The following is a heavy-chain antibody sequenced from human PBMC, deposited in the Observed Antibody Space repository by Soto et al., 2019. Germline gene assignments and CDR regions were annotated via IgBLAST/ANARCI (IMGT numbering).Heavy chain of an antibody. CDR1: GFTFSSYW. CDR3: ARDHYCSGGSCHPARFDY. CDR2: IKQDGSEK. J-gene: IGHJ4*02. D-gene: IGHD2-15*01. V-gene: IGHV3-7*01. Sequence: GGSLRLSCASSGFTFSSYWMSWVRQAPGKGLEWVANIKQDGSEKYYVDSVKGRFTISRDNAKNSLYLQMNSLRAEDTAVYYCARDHYCSGGSCHPARFDYWGQGTLVTVSS.